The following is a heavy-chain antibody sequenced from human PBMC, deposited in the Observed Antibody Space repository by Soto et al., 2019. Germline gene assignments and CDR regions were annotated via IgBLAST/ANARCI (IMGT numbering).Heavy chain of an antibody. Sequence: EVQLLESGGGLVQPGGSLRLSCAASGFTFSSYAMSWVRQAPGKGLEWVSAISGSGGSTYYADSVKGRFTISRDNSKNTLYLQMNSVRAEDTAVYYCAKDRSVDTAMDLQNRDFDLWGRGTLVTVSS. CDR2: ISGSGGST. J-gene: IGHJ2*01. D-gene: IGHD5-18*01. CDR3: AKDRSVDTAMDLQNRDFDL. CDR1: GFTFSSYA. V-gene: IGHV3-23*01.